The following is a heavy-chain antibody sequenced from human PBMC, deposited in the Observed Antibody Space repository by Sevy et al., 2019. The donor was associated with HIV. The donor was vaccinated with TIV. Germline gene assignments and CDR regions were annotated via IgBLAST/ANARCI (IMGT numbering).Heavy chain of an antibody. D-gene: IGHD6-19*01. CDR1: GFTFSTYS. J-gene: IGHJ5*02. V-gene: IGHV3-21*01. Sequence: GGSLRLSCVASGFTFSTYSMNWVRQAPGKGLEGVSSISSTSSYMDYAYSVKGRFTISRDNAKNSLYLQMNNLRAEDTAVYYCARDYNSGWRKFNLFDPWGQGTLVTVSS. CDR3: ARDYNSGWRKFNLFDP. CDR2: ISSTSSYM.